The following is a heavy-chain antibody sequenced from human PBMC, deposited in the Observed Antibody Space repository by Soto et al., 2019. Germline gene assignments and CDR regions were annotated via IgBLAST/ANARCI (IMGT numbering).Heavy chain of an antibody. CDR1: GYTFTDYI. CDR2: NNTYNGYT. Sequence: QVQLVQSGTEVRAPGASVKVSCKAIGYTFTDYIITWVRQAPGHGLESMGWNNTYNGYTNYAQNVQGRVTMSTDTSSSTAYLELRSLRSDDTAVYYCARDQGRGFFDSVWGQGTLVTVSS. CDR3: ARDQGRGFFDSV. D-gene: IGHD3-9*01. J-gene: IGHJ4*02. V-gene: IGHV1-18*01.